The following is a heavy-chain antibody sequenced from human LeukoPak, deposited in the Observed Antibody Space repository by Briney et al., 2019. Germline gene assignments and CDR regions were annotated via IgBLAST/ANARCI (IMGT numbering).Heavy chain of an antibody. CDR3: AKDGQQLARYYFDY. Sequence: GGSLRLSCAASGFTFSSYGMHWVRQAPGKGLEWVAVISYDGSNKYYADSVKGRFTISRDNSKNTLYLQMNSLRAEDTAVSYCAKDGQQLARYYFDYWGQGTLVTVSS. D-gene: IGHD6-13*01. CDR2: ISYDGSNK. J-gene: IGHJ4*02. CDR1: GFTFSSYG. V-gene: IGHV3-30*18.